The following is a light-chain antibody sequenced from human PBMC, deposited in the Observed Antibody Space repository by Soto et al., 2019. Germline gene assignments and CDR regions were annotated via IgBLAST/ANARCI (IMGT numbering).Light chain of an antibody. CDR1: HRVNTY. CDR2: DAS. V-gene: IGKV3-15*01. Sequence: TRPPVALSVSPRVRATLSCRASHRVNTYLAWYRLIPGQAPRLLIYDASTRATGIPARFSGSGSGTEFTLTISSLQSEDFAIYYCQQYNNWPLTFAGGTKV. CDR3: QQYNNWPLT. J-gene: IGKJ4*01.